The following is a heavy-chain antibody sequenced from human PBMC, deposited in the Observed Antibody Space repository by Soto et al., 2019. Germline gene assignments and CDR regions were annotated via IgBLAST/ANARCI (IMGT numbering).Heavy chain of an antibody. CDR3: AREGTGTTGNWFHP. V-gene: IGHV4-31*03. CDR2: IYYSGST. D-gene: IGHD1-7*01. J-gene: IGHJ5*02. CDR1: GGSISSGGYY. Sequence: QVQLQESGPGLVKPSQTLSLTCTVSGGSISSGGYYWSWIRQHPGKGLEWIGYIYYSGSTYYNPSLKSRVTISVDTSKNQFSLKLSSVTAAGTAVYYCAREGTGTTGNWFHPWGQGTPVTVSS.